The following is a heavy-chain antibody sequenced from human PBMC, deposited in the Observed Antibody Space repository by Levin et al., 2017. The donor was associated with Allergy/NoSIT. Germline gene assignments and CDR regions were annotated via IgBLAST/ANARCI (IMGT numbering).Heavy chain of an antibody. Sequence: GGSLRLSCAASGFTFNNYAMSWVRQAPGEGLEWVSAIINSGVGTYYADSVKGRFTISRDNSKNTMYLQMNSLRAEDTAVYFCAKDAIRGSDQPYYFDYWGHGTLVTASS. J-gene: IGHJ4*01. CDR1: GFTFNNYA. CDR3: AKDAIRGSDQPYYFDY. D-gene: IGHD6-19*01. CDR2: IINSGVGT. V-gene: IGHV3-23*01.